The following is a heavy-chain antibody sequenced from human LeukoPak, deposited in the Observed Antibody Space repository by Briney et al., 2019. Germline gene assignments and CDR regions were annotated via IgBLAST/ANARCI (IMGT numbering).Heavy chain of an antibody. CDR2: ISAYNGNT. CDR1: GYTSTSYG. J-gene: IGHJ3*02. Sequence: ASVKVSCKASGYTSTSYGISWVRQAPGQGLEWMGWISAYNGNTNYAQKLQGRVTMTTDTSTSTAYMELRSLRSDDTAVYYCARSSPILESIAVVAFDIWGQGTMVTVSS. D-gene: IGHD6-6*01. CDR3: ARSSPILESIAVVAFDI. V-gene: IGHV1-18*01.